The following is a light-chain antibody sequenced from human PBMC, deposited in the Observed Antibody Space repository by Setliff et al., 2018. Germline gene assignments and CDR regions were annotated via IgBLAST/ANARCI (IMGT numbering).Light chain of an antibody. CDR3: GTWDSSLSAYV. CDR1: SSNIGNNY. Sequence: GSSSNIGNNYVSWYQQLPGTAPKLLISDNNKRPSGIPDRFSGSKSGTSATLAITGLQTGDEADYYCGTWDSSLSAYVFGAGTKVT. J-gene: IGLJ1*01. CDR2: DNN. V-gene: IGLV1-51*01.